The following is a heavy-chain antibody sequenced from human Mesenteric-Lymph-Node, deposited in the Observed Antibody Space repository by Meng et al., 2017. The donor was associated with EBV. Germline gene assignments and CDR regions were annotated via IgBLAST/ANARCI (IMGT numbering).Heavy chain of an antibody. D-gene: IGHD2-8*02. Sequence: QVKLVHSGAEVKKPGASWKVSCKSSGYTFTSYAIHWVRQAPGQRLEWMGIINPSSGSTTYAQKFLGRVTMTRDTSTSTVYMELSSLRSEDTAVYYCARRRYCSGGVCYTLDYWGQGTLVTVSS. CDR1: GYTFTSYA. CDR3: ARRRYCSGGVCYTLDY. V-gene: IGHV1-46*01. J-gene: IGHJ4*02. CDR2: INPSSGST.